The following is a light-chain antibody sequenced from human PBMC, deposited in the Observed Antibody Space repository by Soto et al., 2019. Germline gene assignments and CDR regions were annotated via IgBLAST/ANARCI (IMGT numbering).Light chain of an antibody. Sequence: EIGLTQSPATLSLSPGERATLSCRASQSVSSYLAWYQQKPGQAPRLLIYDASNRATGIPARFSGSGSGTDFTLTISSLEPEDFAVYYCQQRSNWPQIPFGQGTRLEIK. CDR2: DAS. CDR1: QSVSSY. J-gene: IGKJ5*01. CDR3: QQRSNWPQIP. V-gene: IGKV3-11*01.